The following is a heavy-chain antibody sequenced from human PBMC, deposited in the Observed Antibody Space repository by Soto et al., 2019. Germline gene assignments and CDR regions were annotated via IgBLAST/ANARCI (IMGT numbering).Heavy chain of an antibody. V-gene: IGHV1-46*03. CDR2: INTSGGST. CDR1: GYTFSNYY. D-gene: IGHD2-2*01. J-gene: IGHJ4*02. Sequence: ASVKVSCKASGYTFSNYYMHWVRQAPGQGLEWMGIINTSGGSTSYALQFQGRVTMTRDTSTSTVYMELSSLRSEDTAVYYCARTDGTSSSSSYCAYWGQGTLVTVSS. CDR3: ARTDGTSSSSSYCAY.